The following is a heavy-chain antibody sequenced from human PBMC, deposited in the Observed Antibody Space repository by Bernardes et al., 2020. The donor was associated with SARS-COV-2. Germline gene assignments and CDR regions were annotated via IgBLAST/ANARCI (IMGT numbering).Heavy chain of an antibody. V-gene: IGHV3-20*04. Sequence: GGSLRLSCAASGFTFDDYGMSWVRQAPGKGLEWVSGINWNGGSTGYADSVKGRFTISRDNAKNSLYLQMNSLRAEDTDLYYCARDKGTCSSTSCYVWFDPWGQGTLVTVSS. CDR1: GFTFDDYG. J-gene: IGHJ5*02. D-gene: IGHD2-2*01. CDR3: ARDKGTCSSTSCYVWFDP. CDR2: INWNGGST.